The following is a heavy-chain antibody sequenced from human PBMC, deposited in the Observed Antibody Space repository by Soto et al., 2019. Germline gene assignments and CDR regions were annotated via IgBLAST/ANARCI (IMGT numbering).Heavy chain of an antibody. V-gene: IGHV3-7*01. J-gene: IGHJ6*02. CDR3: ARWVEFYGMDV. CDR1: GYSISSGS. D-gene: IGHD1-1*01. CDR2: IKQDGSEK. Sequence: ETLSLTCTVSGYSISSGSYWAWIRQPPGKGLEWVANIKQDGSEKYYVDSVKGRFTISRDNAKNSLYLQMNSLRAEDTAVYYCARWVEFYGMDVWGQGTTVTVSS.